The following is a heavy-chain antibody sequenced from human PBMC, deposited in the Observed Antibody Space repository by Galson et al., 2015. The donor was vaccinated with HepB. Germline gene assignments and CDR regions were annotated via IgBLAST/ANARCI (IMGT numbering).Heavy chain of an antibody. D-gene: IGHD1-1*01. V-gene: IGHV3-73*01. CDR1: GFTFSGSA. CDR3: TRHSDNTLTTSDY. Sequence: SLRLSCAASGFTFSGSAMHWVRQASGKGLEWVGRIRSKTNSYATAYAASVKGRFTISRDDSKNTAYLQMNSLKTEDTAVYYCTRHSDNTLTTSDYWGQGTLVTVSS. J-gene: IGHJ4*02. CDR2: IRSKTNSYAT.